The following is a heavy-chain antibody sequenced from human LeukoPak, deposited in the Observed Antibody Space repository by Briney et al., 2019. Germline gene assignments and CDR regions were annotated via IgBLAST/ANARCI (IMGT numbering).Heavy chain of an antibody. CDR2: IKGDGSEI. V-gene: IGHV3-7*01. CDR3: ARDISEPSTPVI. Sequence: GGSLRLSCAASGFTFSLYWMSWVRQAPGKRLEWVATIKGDGSEIYYVDSVKGRFTISRDNAKNSLYLQMNSLRAEDTAVYYCARDISEPSTPVIGGQGALVTVSS. D-gene: IGHD1-14*01. J-gene: IGHJ4*02. CDR1: GFTFSLYW.